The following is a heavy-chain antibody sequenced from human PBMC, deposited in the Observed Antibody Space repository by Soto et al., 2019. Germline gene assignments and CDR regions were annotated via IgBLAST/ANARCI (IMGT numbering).Heavy chain of an antibody. CDR1: GDSVSSNSAA. Sequence: PSQTLSLTCAISGDSVSSNSAAWTWIRQSPSRGLEWLGRTYYRSKWYNDFALSVKSRMTINPDTSKNQFSLQLNSVTPEDTAVYYCSRTTVAGTYSHFDYWGQGTLVTVS. V-gene: IGHV6-1*01. CDR3: SRTTVAGTYSHFDY. J-gene: IGHJ4*02. CDR2: TYYRSKWYN. D-gene: IGHD6-19*01.